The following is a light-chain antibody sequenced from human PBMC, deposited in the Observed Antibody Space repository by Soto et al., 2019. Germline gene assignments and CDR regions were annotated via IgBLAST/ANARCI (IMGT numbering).Light chain of an antibody. V-gene: IGLV2-8*01. Sequence: QSALAQPPSASGSPGQSVTISCTGTSSDIGGYNYVSWYQQHPGKAPKLMIYEVSKRPSGVPDRFSGFKSGNTASLTVSGLQAEDEADYYCSSYAGSNNYVFGSGTKVNVL. CDR2: EVS. CDR1: SSDIGGYNY. J-gene: IGLJ1*01. CDR3: SSYAGSNNYV.